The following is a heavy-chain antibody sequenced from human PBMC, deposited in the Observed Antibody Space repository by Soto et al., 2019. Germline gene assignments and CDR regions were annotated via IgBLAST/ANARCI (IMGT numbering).Heavy chain of an antibody. Sequence: SETLSLTCAVSGGSISSYYWSWIRQPPGKGLEWIGYIYYSGSTNYNPSLKSRVTISVDTSKNQFSLKLSSVTAADTAVYYCARSYYYDSSGYYRSFFQHWGQGTLVTVSS. V-gene: IGHV4-59*01. D-gene: IGHD3-22*01. CDR1: GGSISSYY. CDR3: ARSYYYDSSGYYRSFFQH. J-gene: IGHJ1*01. CDR2: IYYSGST.